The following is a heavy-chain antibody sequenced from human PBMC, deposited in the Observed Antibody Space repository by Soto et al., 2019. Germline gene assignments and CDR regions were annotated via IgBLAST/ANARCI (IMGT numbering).Heavy chain of an antibody. Sequence: PSETLSLTCAVYGGSFSGYYWSWIRQPPGKGLEWIGEINHSGSTNYNPSLKSRVTISVDTSKNQFSLKLSSVTAADTAVYYCARGMATVTTYYYYYMDVWGKGTTVTVS. CDR3: ARGMATVTTYYYYYMDV. CDR1: GGSFSGYY. D-gene: IGHD4-4*01. CDR2: INHSGST. V-gene: IGHV4-34*01. J-gene: IGHJ6*03.